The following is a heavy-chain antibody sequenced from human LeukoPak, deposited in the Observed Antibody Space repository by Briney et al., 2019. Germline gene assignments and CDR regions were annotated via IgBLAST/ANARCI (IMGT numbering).Heavy chain of an antibody. D-gene: IGHD4-17*01. CDR3: ARDIYGDNYFDY. V-gene: IGHV3-7*01. CDR2: IKQDGSEK. CDR1: GCTFSSYW. J-gene: IGHJ4*02. Sequence: GGSLRLSCAASGCTFSSYWMSWVRQAPGKGLEWVANIKQDGSEKYYVDSVKGRFTISRDNAKNSPYLQMNSLRAEDTAVYYCARDIYGDNYFDYWGQGTLVTVSS.